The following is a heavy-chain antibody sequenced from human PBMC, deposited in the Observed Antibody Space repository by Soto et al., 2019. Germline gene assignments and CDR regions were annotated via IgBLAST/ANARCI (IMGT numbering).Heavy chain of an antibody. Sequence: QVQLQESGPGLVKPSETLSLTCTVSGGSVTSGSYYWSWIRQPPGKGLEWIGYIYYSGSTNYNPSLKSRVTISVDMSKNQISLKLSSVTAADTAVYYCARDQGIAVAVFDYWGQGTLVTVSS. V-gene: IGHV4-61*01. J-gene: IGHJ4*02. CDR2: IYYSGST. CDR1: GGSVTSGSYY. D-gene: IGHD6-19*01. CDR3: ARDQGIAVAVFDY.